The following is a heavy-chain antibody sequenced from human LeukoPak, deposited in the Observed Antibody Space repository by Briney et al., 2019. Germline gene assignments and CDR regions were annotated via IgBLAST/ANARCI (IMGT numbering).Heavy chain of an antibody. V-gene: IGHV3-33*01. D-gene: IGHD4-11*01. J-gene: IGHJ6*02. CDR1: GFTFSSYG. Sequence: PGGSLRLSCAASGFTFSSYGMHWVRQAPGKGLEWVAVIWYDGSNKYYADSVKGRFTISRDNSKNTLYLQMNSLRAEDTAVYYCARETVTTGPYYYYGMDVWGQGTTVTVSS. CDR2: IWYDGSNK. CDR3: ARETVTTGPYYYYGMDV.